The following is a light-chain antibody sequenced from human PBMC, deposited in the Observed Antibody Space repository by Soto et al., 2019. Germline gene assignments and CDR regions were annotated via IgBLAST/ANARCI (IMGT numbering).Light chain of an antibody. CDR2: AFT. J-gene: IGLJ3*02. V-gene: IGLV1-40*01. Sequence: QSVLTQPPSVSGAPGQRVSISCTWNSSNIWAGDDVHWYQKGLHTGPKLIIYAFTERPSGVPARFSGSRSASSASLAVTGLQAEDEADYYCQSYDIRLSAWVFGGGTKLTVL. CDR3: QSYDIRLSAWV. CDR1: SSNIWAGDD.